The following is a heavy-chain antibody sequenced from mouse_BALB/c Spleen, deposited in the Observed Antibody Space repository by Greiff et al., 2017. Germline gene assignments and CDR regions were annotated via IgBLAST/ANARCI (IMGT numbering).Heavy chain of an antibody. V-gene: IGHV5-17*02. CDR1: GFTFSSFG. CDR3: ARTIRNAMDY. CDR2: ISSGSSTI. D-gene: IGHD2-12*01. J-gene: IGHJ4*01. Sequence: DVMLVESGGGLVQPGGSRKLSCAASGFTFSSFGMHWVRQAPEKGLEWVAYISSGSSTIYYADTVKGRFTISRDNPKNTLFLQMTSLRSEDTAMYYCARTIRNAMDYWGQGTSVTVSS.